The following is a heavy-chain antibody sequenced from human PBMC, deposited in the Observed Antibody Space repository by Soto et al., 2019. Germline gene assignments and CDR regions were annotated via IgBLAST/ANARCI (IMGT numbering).Heavy chain of an antibody. Sequence: SETLSLACTVSDGSISSYYWSWIRQPQGKGLEWIGYIYGTGTTNYTRQLTNRVTISVAMSKKQFSLRLSSVTASDTALYSCEWFSSGTDLFDVLCQGTPVTV. CDR2: IYGTGTT. J-gene: IGHJ4*02. CDR3: EWFSSGTDLFDV. D-gene: IGHD1-26*01. V-gene: IGHV4-59*01. CDR1: DGSISSYY.